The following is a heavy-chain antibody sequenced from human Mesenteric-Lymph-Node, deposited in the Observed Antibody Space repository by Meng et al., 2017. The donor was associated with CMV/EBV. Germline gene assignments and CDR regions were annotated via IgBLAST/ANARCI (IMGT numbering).Heavy chain of an antibody. CDR3: ASYYDFWSGSLGY. J-gene: IGHJ4*02. D-gene: IGHD3-3*01. CDR1: GYTFTSYD. CDR2: MNPNSGNT. Sequence: ASVKVSCKASGYTFTSYDINWVRQATGQGLEWMGWMNPNSGNTGYAQKFQGRVTITADKSTSTAYMELSSLRSEDTAVYYCASYYDFWSGSLGYWGQGTLVTVSS. V-gene: IGHV1-8*01.